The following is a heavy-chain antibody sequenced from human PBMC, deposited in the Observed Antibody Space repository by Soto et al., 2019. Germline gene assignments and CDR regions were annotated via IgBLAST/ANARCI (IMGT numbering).Heavy chain of an antibody. CDR3: VRWVIRGVMCDY. J-gene: IGHJ4*02. D-gene: IGHD3-10*01. Sequence: EVKLVESGGGLVQAGGSLKLSCAASGYTFSDAAIHWVRQASGKGLEWVGRIRSKPNSYTTAYAESVKGRFIISRDDSKNTAYLQMNSMKTEDTAVYYCVRWVIRGVMCDYWGQGTLVTVSS. V-gene: IGHV3-73*02. CDR2: IRSKPNSYTT. CDR1: GYTFSDAA.